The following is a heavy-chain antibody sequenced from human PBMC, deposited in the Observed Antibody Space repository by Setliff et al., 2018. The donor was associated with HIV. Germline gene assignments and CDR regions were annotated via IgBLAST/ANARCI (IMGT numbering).Heavy chain of an antibody. D-gene: IGHD1-20*01. CDR2: IYDSGDKT. J-gene: IGHJ3*02. CDR3: VKDRTYMAFDI. CDR1: GFTFSIYA. Sequence: PGGSLRLSCAASGFTFSIYAMIWVRQAPGKGLEWVSGIYDSGDKTYYADSVKGLFTISKDNSKNTLYLQMNSLRAADTAVYYCVKDRTYMAFDIWGQGTMVTVSS. V-gene: IGHV3-23*01.